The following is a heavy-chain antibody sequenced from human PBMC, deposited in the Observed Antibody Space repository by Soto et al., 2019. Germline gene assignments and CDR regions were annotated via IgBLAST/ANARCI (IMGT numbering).Heavy chain of an antibody. CDR2: ISAFNGNT. CDR3: ARDYLAYYYDSSGYGGAFDI. D-gene: IGHD3-22*01. V-gene: IGHV1-18*01. Sequence: ASVKVSCKASGFRFSDYGFNWLRQAPGQGLEWMGWISAFNGNTETAQGLQDRVTMTTDSSTTTAHMDLTNLTTDDTAVYYCARDYLAYYYDSSGYGGAFDIWGQGTMVTVS. CDR1: GFRFSDYG. J-gene: IGHJ3*02.